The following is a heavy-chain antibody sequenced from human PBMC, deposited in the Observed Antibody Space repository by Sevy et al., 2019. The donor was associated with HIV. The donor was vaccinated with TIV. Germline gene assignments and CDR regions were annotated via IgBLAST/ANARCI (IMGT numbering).Heavy chain of an antibody. Sequence: GGSLRLSCAVSGFTLSSYSMNWVRQAPGKGLEWVSYISSSSSSIYYPDSVKGRFTISRDNAKNSLYLQMNSLRDEDTAVYYCARAENYYGGRNFDSWGQGTLVTVSS. CDR1: GFTLSSYS. CDR2: ISSSSSSI. CDR3: ARAENYYGGRNFDS. V-gene: IGHV3-48*02. J-gene: IGHJ4*02. D-gene: IGHD1-26*01.